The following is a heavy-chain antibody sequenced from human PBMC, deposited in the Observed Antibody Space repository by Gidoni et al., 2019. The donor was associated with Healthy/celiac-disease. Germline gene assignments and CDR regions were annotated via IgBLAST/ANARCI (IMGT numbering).Heavy chain of an antibody. CDR2: IYYSGST. V-gene: IGHV4-39*01. CDR1: GGSISSSSDY. CDR3: ARTTGGYYYDSSGYPQNDAFDI. D-gene: IGHD3-22*01. J-gene: IGHJ3*02. Sequence: QLQLQESGPGLVKPSETLSLTCTVSGGSISSSSDYWGWIRQPPGKGLEWIGSIYYSGSTYYNPSLKSRVTISVDTSKNQFSLKLSSVTAADTAVYYCARTTGGYYYDSSGYPQNDAFDIWGQGTMVTVSS.